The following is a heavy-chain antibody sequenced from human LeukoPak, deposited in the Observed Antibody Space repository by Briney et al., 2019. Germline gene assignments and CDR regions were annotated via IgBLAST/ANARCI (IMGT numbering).Heavy chain of an antibody. CDR1: GFTFSSYS. V-gene: IGHV3-21*01. J-gene: IGHJ4*02. CDR3: ARDPFDYDSSGYYRINTNFDY. D-gene: IGHD3-22*01. Sequence: GGSLRLSCAASGFTFSSYSMNWVRQALGKGLEWVSSISSSSSYIYYADPVKGRFTISRDNAKNSLYLQMNSLRAEDTAVYYCARDPFDYDSSGYYRINTNFDYWGQGTLVTVSS. CDR2: ISSSSSYI.